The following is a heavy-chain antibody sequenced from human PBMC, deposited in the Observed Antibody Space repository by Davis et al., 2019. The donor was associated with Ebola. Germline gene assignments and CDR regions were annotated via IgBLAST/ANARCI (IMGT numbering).Heavy chain of an antibody. Sequence: GESLKISCAASGFTFSSYWMHWVRQAPGKGLVWVSRINSDGSSTSYADSVKGRFTISRDNAKNTLYLQMNSLRAEDTAVYYCAREGTYYDFWSGYRGVWGKGTTVTVSS. V-gene: IGHV3-74*01. CDR3: AREGTYYDFWSGYRGV. CDR1: GFTFSSYW. CDR2: INSDGSST. J-gene: IGHJ6*04. D-gene: IGHD3-3*01.